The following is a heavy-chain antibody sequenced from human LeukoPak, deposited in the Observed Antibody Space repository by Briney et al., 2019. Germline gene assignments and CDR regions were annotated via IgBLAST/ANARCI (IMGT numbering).Heavy chain of an antibody. D-gene: IGHD6-13*01. CDR3: ARGPGIAAAGGDY. V-gene: IGHV4-34*01. J-gene: IGHJ4*02. CDR2: INHSGST. Sequence: KPSETLSLTCAVYGGSFSGYYWSWIRQPPGKGLEWIGEINHSGSTNYNPSLKSRVTISADTSKNQFSLKLSSVTAADTAVYYCARGPGIAAAGGDYWGQGTLVTVSS. CDR1: GGSFSGYY.